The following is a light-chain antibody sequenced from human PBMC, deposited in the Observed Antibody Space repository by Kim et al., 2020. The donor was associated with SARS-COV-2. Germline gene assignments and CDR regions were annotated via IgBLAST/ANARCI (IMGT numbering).Light chain of an antibody. V-gene: IGKV1-39*01. CDR3: LQNYTTPLT. J-gene: IGKJ5*01. CDR2: AAS. Sequence: DIQMTQSPSSLSASVGDRVTITCRASQSISNYLNWYQQKPGKAPKLLIDAASSLQSGVPSRFSGSGSGTDFTLTISSLQPEDFATYYCLQNYTTPLTFGQGTRLEIK. CDR1: QSISNY.